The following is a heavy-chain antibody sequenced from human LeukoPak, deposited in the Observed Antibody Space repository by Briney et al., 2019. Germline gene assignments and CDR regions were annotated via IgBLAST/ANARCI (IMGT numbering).Heavy chain of an antibody. CDR3: ARDITMVRGVIKGDD. CDR1: GYTFTSYY. Sequence: ASVKVSCKASGYTFTSYYMHWVRQAPGQGLEWMGWMNPNSGNTGYAQKFQGRVTMTRNTSISTAYMELSSLRSEDTAVYYCARDITMVRGVIKGDDWGQGTLVTVSS. J-gene: IGHJ4*02. V-gene: IGHV1-8*02. CDR2: MNPNSGNT. D-gene: IGHD3-10*01.